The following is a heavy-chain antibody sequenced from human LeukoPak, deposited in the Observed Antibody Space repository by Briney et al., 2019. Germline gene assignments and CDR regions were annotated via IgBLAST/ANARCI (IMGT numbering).Heavy chain of an antibody. CDR1: GYSISSGYY. CDR3: ARPYSSSWYGGFDI. D-gene: IGHD6-13*01. CDR2: MYYSGST. Sequence: SETLSLTCSVSGYSISSGYYWGWIRQPPGKGLECIGSMYYSGSTHYNPSLKSRVTISVDTSKNRFSLKLSSVTTADTAIYYCARPYSSSWYGGFDIWGQGTMVTVSS. J-gene: IGHJ3*02. V-gene: IGHV4-38-2*02.